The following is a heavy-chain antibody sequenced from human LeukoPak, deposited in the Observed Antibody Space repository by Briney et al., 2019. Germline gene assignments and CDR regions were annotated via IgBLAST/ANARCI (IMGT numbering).Heavy chain of an antibody. Sequence: GGSLRLSCAASGFTFSSYSMNWVRQAPGKGLEWVSYISSSSSTIYYADSVKGRFTISRDNAKNSLYLQMNSLRAEDTAVYYCARGPFSGSYGNWFDPWGQGALVTVSS. CDR1: GFTFSSYS. CDR2: ISSSSSTI. V-gene: IGHV3-48*04. J-gene: IGHJ5*02. CDR3: ARGPFSGSYGNWFDP. D-gene: IGHD1-26*01.